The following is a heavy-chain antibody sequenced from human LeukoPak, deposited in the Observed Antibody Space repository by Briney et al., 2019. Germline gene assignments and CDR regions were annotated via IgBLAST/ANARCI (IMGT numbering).Heavy chain of an antibody. D-gene: IGHD3-10*01. J-gene: IGHJ5*02. Sequence: ASVKVSCKASGYTFTDYYAYWVRQAPGQRLEWMGWINPNSGGTNYAQKFQGRVTMTRDTSIRTVYMELSRLKSDDTAVYYCARGPNIYGSGRSWFDPWGQGTLVTVSS. V-gene: IGHV1-2*02. CDR2: INPNSGGT. CDR3: ARGPNIYGSGRSWFDP. CDR1: GYTFTDYY.